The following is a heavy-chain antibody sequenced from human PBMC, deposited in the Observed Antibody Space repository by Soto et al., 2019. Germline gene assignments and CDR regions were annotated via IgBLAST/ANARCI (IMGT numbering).Heavy chain of an antibody. CDR1: GGTFSSYA. J-gene: IGHJ6*02. Sequence: SVKVSCKASGGTFSSYAIMGVRQAPGQELEWMEGIIPIFGTTNYAQQFQGRVTITADNSTCTGYMELSGLRSAAPAVYYCAGTCSSNSCHVYNYAMDVWGQGTTVTVSS. CDR3: AGTCSSNSCHVYNYAMDV. D-gene: IGHD2-2*01. CDR2: IIPIFGTT. V-gene: IGHV1-69*06.